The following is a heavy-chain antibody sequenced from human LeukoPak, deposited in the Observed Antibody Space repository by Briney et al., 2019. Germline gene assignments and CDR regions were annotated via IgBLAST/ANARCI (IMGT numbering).Heavy chain of an antibody. D-gene: IGHD3-10*01. Sequence: GASVKVSCKASGYTFTGYYMHWVRQAPRQGLEWMGRINPNSGGTNYAQKFQGRVTMTRDTSISTAYMELSRLRSDDTAVYYCARAGGVTYYYGSGSPLGVYYFDYWGQGTLVTVSS. CDR3: ARAGGVTYYYGSGSPLGVYYFDY. J-gene: IGHJ4*02. CDR2: INPNSGGT. V-gene: IGHV1-2*06. CDR1: GYTFTGYY.